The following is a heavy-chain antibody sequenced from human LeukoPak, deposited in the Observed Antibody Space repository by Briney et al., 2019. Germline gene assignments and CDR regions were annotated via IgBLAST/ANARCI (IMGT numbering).Heavy chain of an antibody. CDR3: AREIDRDDYNRFFDY. CDR2: INAGNGNT. V-gene: IGHV1-3*01. CDR1: GYSFSTYT. J-gene: IGHJ4*02. Sequence: ASVKVSCKASGYSFSTYTMHWVRQAPGQRLEWMGWINAGNGNTKYSQNFQGRVTITRDTSANTAYMEMSSLRSEDMAVYYCAREIDRDDYNRFFDYWGQGTLVSVSS. D-gene: IGHD5-24*01.